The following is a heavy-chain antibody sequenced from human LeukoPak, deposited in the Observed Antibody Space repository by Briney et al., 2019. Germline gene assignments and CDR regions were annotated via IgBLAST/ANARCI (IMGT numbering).Heavy chain of an antibody. Sequence: SETLSLTCAVYGGSFSGYYWSWIRQPPGKGLEWIGEINHSGSTNYNPSLKSRVTISVDTSKNQFSLKLSSVTAADTAVYYCARGKTLILTGYYFFDYWGQGTLGTGSS. CDR2: INHSGST. D-gene: IGHD3-9*01. J-gene: IGHJ4*02. CDR3: ARGKTLILTGYYFFDY. CDR1: GGSFSGYY. V-gene: IGHV4-34*01.